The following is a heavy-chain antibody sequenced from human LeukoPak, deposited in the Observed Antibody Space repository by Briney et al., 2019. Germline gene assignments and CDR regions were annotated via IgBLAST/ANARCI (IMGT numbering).Heavy chain of an antibody. D-gene: IGHD5-18*01. Sequence: PSETLSLTCTVSGGSISSYYWSWTRQPAGKGLEWIGRIYTSGSTNYNPSLKSRVTMSVDTSKNQFSLKLSSVTAADTAVYYCARGEYSYGFGEDYFDYWGQGTLSPSPQ. CDR3: ARGEYSYGFGEDYFDY. V-gene: IGHV4-4*07. J-gene: IGHJ4*02. CDR1: GGSISSYY. CDR2: IYTSGST.